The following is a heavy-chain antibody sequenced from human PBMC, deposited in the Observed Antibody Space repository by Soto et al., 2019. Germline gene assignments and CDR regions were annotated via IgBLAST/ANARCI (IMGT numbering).Heavy chain of an antibody. D-gene: IGHD3-10*01. V-gene: IGHV3-7*04. Sequence: EVQLVESGGGLVQPGGSLRLSCAASGFTFSSYWMVWVRQAPGKGLEWVANIKPDGSEKYYVDSVKGRFTISRDNARKSLYLQMTSLRAEDRAVYYCVRDAHRGGDFDYWGQGTLVTVSS. J-gene: IGHJ4*02. CDR1: GFTFSSYW. CDR2: IKPDGSEK. CDR3: VRDAHRGGDFDY.